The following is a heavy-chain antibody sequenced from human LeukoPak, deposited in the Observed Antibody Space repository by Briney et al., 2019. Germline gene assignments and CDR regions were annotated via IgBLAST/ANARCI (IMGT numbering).Heavy chain of an antibody. Sequence: PGGSLRLSCAASGFTFSSYVMHWVRQAPGKGLEWVAVISYDGSNKYYADSVKGRFTISRDNSKNTLYLQMNSLRAEDTAVYYCAKSFWWFGEFSPFDYWGQGTLVTVSS. CDR2: ISYDGSNK. V-gene: IGHV3-30*04. J-gene: IGHJ4*02. D-gene: IGHD3-10*01. CDR1: GFTFSSYV. CDR3: AKSFWWFGEFSPFDY.